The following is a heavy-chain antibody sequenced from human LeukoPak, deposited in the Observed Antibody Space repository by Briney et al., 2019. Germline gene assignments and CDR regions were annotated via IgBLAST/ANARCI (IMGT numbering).Heavy chain of an antibody. CDR1: GFIFSDHS. J-gene: IGHJ4*02. Sequence: GGSLRLSCVGSGFIFSDHSMDWVRQAPGRGLEWVGRTTDRPNCYNKEYAASVKGRFTISRDVSQNPLYLQKGSLTTEDKAVYYCAGGRAVQPRGYFDSWGQGALVSVCS. V-gene: IGHV3-72*01. D-gene: IGHD2-2*01. CDR2: TTDRPNCYNK. CDR3: AGGRAVQPRGYFDS.